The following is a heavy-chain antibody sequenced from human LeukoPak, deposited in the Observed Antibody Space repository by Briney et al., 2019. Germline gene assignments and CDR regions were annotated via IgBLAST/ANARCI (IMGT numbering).Heavy chain of an antibody. D-gene: IGHD2-15*01. Sequence: SVKVSCKASGGTFSSYAISWVRQAPGQGLEWMGGIIPIFGTANYAQKFQGRVTITADESTSTAYMELSSLRSEDTAVYYCARSTVVAATGDWFDPWGQGTLVTVSS. CDR1: GGTFSSYA. J-gene: IGHJ5*02. CDR3: ARSTVVAATGDWFDP. CDR2: IIPIFGTA. V-gene: IGHV1-69*13.